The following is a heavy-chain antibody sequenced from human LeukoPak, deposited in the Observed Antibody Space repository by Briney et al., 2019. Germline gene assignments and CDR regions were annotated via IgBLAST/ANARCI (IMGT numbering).Heavy chain of an antibody. CDR2: ISSSSSYI. J-gene: IGHJ3*02. D-gene: IGHD3-10*01. CDR3: AKVRGSGSPGAFDI. Sequence: GGSLRLSCAASGFTFSSYSMNWVRQAPGKGLEWVSSISSSSSYIYYADSVKGRFTISRDNAKNSLYLQMNSLRAEDTALYYCAKVRGSGSPGAFDIWGQGTMVTVSS. V-gene: IGHV3-21*04. CDR1: GFTFSSYS.